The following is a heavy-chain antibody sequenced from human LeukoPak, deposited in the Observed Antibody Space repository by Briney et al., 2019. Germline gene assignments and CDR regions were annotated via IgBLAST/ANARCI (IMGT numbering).Heavy chain of an antibody. V-gene: IGHV1-69*01. D-gene: IGHD3-10*01. Sequence: SVKVSCKASGGTFSSYAISWVRQAPGQGLEWMGGIIPIFGTANYAQKFQGRVTITADESTSTAYMELSSLRSEDTAVYYCARGGYYGSGNPGGMDVWGQGTTVTVSS. CDR2: IIPIFGTA. J-gene: IGHJ6*02. CDR1: GGTFSSYA. CDR3: ARGGYYGSGNPGGMDV.